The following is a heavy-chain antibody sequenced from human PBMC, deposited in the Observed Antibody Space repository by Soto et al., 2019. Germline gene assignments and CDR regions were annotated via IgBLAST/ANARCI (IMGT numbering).Heavy chain of an antibody. D-gene: IGHD6-13*01. CDR1: GGSISSGDYY. Sequence: SETLSLTCTVSGGSISSGDYYWSWIRQPPGKGLEWIGYIYYSGSTYYNPSLKSRVTISVDTSKNQFSLKLSSVTAADTAVYYCARSIAAADLDFDYWGQRALVTVSS. J-gene: IGHJ4*02. V-gene: IGHV4-30-4*01. CDR3: ARSIAAADLDFDY. CDR2: IYYSGST.